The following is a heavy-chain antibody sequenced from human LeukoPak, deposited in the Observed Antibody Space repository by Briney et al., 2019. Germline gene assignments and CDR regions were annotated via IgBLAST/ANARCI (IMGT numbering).Heavy chain of an antibody. CDR1: GFTLSRYL. J-gene: IGHJ4*02. V-gene: IGHV3-7*04. D-gene: IGHD3-10*01. Sequence: GGSLRLSCAASGFTLSRYLMSWVRQAPGKGLEWVANIKHDGSEKYYVYSVKGRFTISRDNAKNSLYLQMNSLRGEDTAVYYCARDRDYYNYFEYWGQGTLVTVSS. CDR2: IKHDGSEK. CDR3: ARDRDYYNYFEY.